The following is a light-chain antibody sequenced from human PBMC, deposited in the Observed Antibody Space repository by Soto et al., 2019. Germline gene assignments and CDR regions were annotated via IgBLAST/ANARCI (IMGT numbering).Light chain of an antibody. CDR2: RNN. J-gene: IGLJ3*02. CDR1: SSNIGSNY. Sequence: QSVLTQPPSASGTPGQRVTISCSGSSSNIGSNYVYWYQQLPGTAPKPLIYRNNQRPSGVPDRFSGSKSGTSASLAISGLRSEDEADYYCAAWDDSLSGPWVFGGGTKVTVL. CDR3: AAWDDSLSGPWV. V-gene: IGLV1-47*01.